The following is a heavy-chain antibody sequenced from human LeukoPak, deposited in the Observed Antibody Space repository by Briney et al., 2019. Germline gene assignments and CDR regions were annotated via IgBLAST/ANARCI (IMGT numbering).Heavy chain of an antibody. J-gene: IGHJ6*02. D-gene: IGHD5-12*01. CDR3: ARSLRARRGYYGMDV. CDR2: INPNSGGT. CDR1: GYTFTGYY. V-gene: IGHV1-2*02. Sequence: ASVKVSCKASGYTFTGYYMHWVRQAPGQGLEWMGWINPNSGGTNYAQKFQGRVTMTRDTSISTAYMELSRLRSDDTAVYYCARSLRARRGYYGMDVWGQGTTVTVSS.